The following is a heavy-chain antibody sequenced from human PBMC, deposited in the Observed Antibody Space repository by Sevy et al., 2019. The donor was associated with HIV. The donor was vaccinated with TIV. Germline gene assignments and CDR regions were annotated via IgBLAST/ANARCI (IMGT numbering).Heavy chain of an antibody. V-gene: IGHV3-23*01. CDR2: ISGSGGSP. CDR3: AKGLRGTTTNNWVDP. D-gene: IGHD4-17*01. J-gene: IGHJ5*02. CDR1: GFPFSSYA. Sequence: GGSLRLSCAASGFPFSSYAMSWVRQAPGKGLEWVSTISGSGGSPYYADSVKGRFTISRDNSKNTLFLQMHSLRAEDTGVYYCAKGLRGTTTNNWVDPWGQGTLVTVSS.